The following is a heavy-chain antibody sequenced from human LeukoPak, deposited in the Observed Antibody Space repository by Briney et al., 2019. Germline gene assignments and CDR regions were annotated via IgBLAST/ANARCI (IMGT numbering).Heavy chain of an antibody. Sequence: ASVKVSCKASGYTFTGYYMHWVRQAPGQGLEWMGWINPNSGGTNYAQKFQGRVTITRDTSISTAYMELSSLRSEDTAVYYCATPIIGMVRGDAMDVWGKGTTVTVSS. J-gene: IGHJ6*04. CDR1: GYTFTGYY. CDR3: ATPIIGMVRGDAMDV. D-gene: IGHD3-10*01. V-gene: IGHV1-2*02. CDR2: INPNSGGT.